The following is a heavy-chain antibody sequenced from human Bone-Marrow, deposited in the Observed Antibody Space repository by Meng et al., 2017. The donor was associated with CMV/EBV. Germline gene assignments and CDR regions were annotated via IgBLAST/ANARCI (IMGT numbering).Heavy chain of an antibody. CDR3: TRLSADAFDI. J-gene: IGHJ3*02. CDR2: ISSSSSYI. Sequence: GESLKISCAASGFTFSSYSMNWVRQAPGKGLEWVSSISSSSSYIYYADSVKGRFTISRDNAKNSLYLQMNSLKTEDTAVYYCTRLSADAFDIWGQGTMVTVSS. V-gene: IGHV3-21*04. CDR1: GFTFSSYS.